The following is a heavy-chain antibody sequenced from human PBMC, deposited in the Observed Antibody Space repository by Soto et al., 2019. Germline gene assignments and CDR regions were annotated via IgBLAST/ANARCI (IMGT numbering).Heavy chain of an antibody. CDR1: GGSLSSSSYS. CDR2: IYQSGST. D-gene: IGHD3-22*01. Sequence: QLQLQESGSRLVKPSQTLSLTCAVSGGSLSSSSYSWSWIGQTPGKGLEWIGFIYQSGSTYYNPSLKSRVTLSLDRPKNQISLKLTSVTAADTAVYYCARELLYYDSSGYSWDDAFDIWGQGTMVTVSS. CDR3: ARELLYYDSSGYSWDDAFDI. V-gene: IGHV4-30-2*01. J-gene: IGHJ3*02.